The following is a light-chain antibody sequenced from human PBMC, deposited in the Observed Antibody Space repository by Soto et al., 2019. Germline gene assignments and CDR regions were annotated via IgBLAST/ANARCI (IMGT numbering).Light chain of an antibody. V-gene: IGKV1-39*01. CDR3: QQSSSTPRT. Sequence: DIPMTQSPSSLSASVGDRVTITCRASQRISNYLNWYQQKPGKAPKLLIYAAFSLQSGVPSRFSGGGSGTDFTLTISSLQPEDSATYYCQQSSSTPRTFGQGTKLEIK. J-gene: IGKJ2*01. CDR2: AAF. CDR1: QRISNY.